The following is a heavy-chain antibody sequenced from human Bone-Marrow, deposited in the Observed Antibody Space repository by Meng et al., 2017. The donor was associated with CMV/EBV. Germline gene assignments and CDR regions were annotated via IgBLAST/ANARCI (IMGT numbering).Heavy chain of an antibody. V-gene: IGHV3-49*04. J-gene: IGHJ4*02. D-gene: IGHD4-17*01. CDR1: GFTFGDYA. Sequence: GESLKISCTASGFTFGDYAMSWVRQAPGKGLEWVGFSRSKAYGGTTEYAASVKGRFTISRDDAKSIAYLQMNSLKTEDTAVYYCTRDRTEYFDYWGQGTLVTVSS. CDR2: SRSKAYGGTT. CDR3: TRDRTEYFDY.